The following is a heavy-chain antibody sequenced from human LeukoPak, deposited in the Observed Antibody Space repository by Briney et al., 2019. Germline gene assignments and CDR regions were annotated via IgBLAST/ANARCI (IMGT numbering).Heavy chain of an antibody. J-gene: IGHJ4*02. V-gene: IGHV4-59*01. CDR1: GGSISSYY. CDR3: ARLGEVYAPARFDY. Sequence: SETLSLTCTVSGGSISSYYWSWIRQPPGKGLEWIGYIYYSGSTNHNPTLKSRVTISVDTSKNQFSLKLSSVTAADTAVYYCARLGEVYAPARFDYWGQGTLVTVSS. CDR2: IYYSGST. D-gene: IGHD2-8*01.